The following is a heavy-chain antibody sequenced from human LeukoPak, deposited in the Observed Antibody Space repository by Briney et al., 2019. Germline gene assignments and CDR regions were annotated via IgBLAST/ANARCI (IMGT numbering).Heavy chain of an antibody. J-gene: IGHJ5*02. CDR3: ARAPAAAGTGRFDP. D-gene: IGHD6-13*01. V-gene: IGHV3-7*04. Sequence: GGSLRFSCAASGFTVSSNYMSWVRQAPGKGLEGVANIKQDGSEKYYVDSVKGRFTISRDNAKNSLYLQMNSLRAEDTAVYYCARAPAAAGTGRFDPWGQGTLVTVSS. CDR1: GFTVSSNY. CDR2: IKQDGSEK.